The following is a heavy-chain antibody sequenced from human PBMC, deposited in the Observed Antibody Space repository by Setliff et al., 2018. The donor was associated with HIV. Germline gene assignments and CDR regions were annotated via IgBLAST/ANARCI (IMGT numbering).Heavy chain of an antibody. CDR2: IKQDGSET. CDR1: GFIFSKFW. V-gene: IGHV3-7*03. J-gene: IGHJ4*02. D-gene: IGHD1-26*01. CDR3: ARGTDYSGWFYDY. Sequence: GESLKISCAASGFIFSKFWMRWVRQAPGKGLERVADIKQDGSETYYVDSVRGRFTISRDNAKSSLYLQMNSLRAEDTAVYYCARGTDYSGWFYDYWGQGTQVTVSS.